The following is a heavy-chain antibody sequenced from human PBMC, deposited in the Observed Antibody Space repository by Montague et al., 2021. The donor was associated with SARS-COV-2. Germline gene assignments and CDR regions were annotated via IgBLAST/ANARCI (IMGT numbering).Heavy chain of an antibody. CDR2: INYSGGSV. D-gene: IGHD1-20*01. CDR3: TKDYNWNDNY. Sequence: SLRLSCAASGFTFSSHDMNWVRQPLGKGLEWVSNINYSGGSVYYADSVKGRFTISRDNSNHMLYLQMNNLRAEDTAIYYCTKDYNWNDNYWGQGTLVTVSS. J-gene: IGHJ4*02. CDR1: GFTFSSHD. V-gene: IGHV3-23*01.